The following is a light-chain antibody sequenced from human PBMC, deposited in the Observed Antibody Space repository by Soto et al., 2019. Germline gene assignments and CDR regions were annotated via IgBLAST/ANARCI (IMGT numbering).Light chain of an antibody. CDR1: QSVSSN. J-gene: IGKJ2*01. Sequence: IVMTQSPATLSVSPGERATLSSRASQSVSSNLAWYQQKPGQAPRLLIYGASTRATGIPARFSGSGSGTEFTLTISSLQSEDFAVYYCQQYTHWPPYTFGQGTTLEIK. CDR3: QQYTHWPPYT. V-gene: IGKV3-15*01. CDR2: GAS.